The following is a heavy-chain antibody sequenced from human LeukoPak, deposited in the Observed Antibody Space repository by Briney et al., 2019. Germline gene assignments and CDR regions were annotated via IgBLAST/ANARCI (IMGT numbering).Heavy chain of an antibody. J-gene: IGHJ4*02. CDR3: VKDIGRVVIIQYFDY. D-gene: IGHD3-3*01. CDR2: ITGSAGGT. CDR1: GFTFSSYA. Sequence: PGGSLRLSCVGSGFTFSSYAMSWVRQAPGKGLEWVSAITGSAGGTYYADSVKGRFTISRDNSKNSLYLQMNSLRTEDTALYYCVKDIGRVVIIQYFDYWGQGTLVTVSS. V-gene: IGHV3-43*02.